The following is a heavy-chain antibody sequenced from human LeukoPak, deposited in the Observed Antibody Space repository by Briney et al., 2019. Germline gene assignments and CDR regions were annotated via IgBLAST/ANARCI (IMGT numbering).Heavy chain of an antibody. Sequence: SETLSLTCTVSGGSMSPYYWSWMRQPPGRGLEWIGHISFSGLTNYYPSLKSRVTISIDTSTNQFSLKLNSVTAADTAVYYCVRHTGGTTLDYWGQGAQVTVSS. CDR1: GGSMSPYY. D-gene: IGHD1/OR15-1a*01. V-gene: IGHV4-59*08. CDR2: ISFSGLT. J-gene: IGHJ4*02. CDR3: VRHTGGTTLDY.